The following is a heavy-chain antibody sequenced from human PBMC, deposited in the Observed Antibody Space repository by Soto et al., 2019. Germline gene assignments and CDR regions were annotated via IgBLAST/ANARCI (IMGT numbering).Heavy chain of an antibody. CDR2: INHSGST. V-gene: IGHV4-34*01. Sequence: SETLSLTCAVYGGSFSGYYWSWIRQPPGKGLEWIGEINHSGSTNYNPSLKSRVTISVDTSKNQISLKLSSVTAADTAVYYCARVRRYYDFWSGYSSYYYYGMDVWGQGTTVTVSS. J-gene: IGHJ6*02. CDR1: GGSFSGYY. D-gene: IGHD3-3*01. CDR3: ARVRRYYDFWSGYSSYYYYGMDV.